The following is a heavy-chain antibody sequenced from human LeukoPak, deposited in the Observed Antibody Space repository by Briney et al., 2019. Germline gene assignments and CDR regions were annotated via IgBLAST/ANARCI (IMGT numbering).Heavy chain of an antibody. D-gene: IGHD3-16*02. CDR3: ARHGKDVWGSYRPPWAFDI. J-gene: IGHJ3*02. CDR1: GGSFSGYY. CDR2: INHSGST. Sequence: PSETLSLTCAVYGGSFSGYYWSWIRQPPGKGLEWIGEINHSGSTNYNPSLKSRVTISVDTSKNQFSLKLSSVTAADTAVYYCARHGKDVWGSYRPPWAFDIWGQGTMVTVSS. V-gene: IGHV4-34*01.